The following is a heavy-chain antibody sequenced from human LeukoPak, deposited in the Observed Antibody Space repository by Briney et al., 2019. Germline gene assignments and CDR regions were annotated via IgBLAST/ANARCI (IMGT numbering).Heavy chain of an antibody. J-gene: IGHJ4*02. CDR3: AREIAAAGPSFDY. CDR2: ISYDGSNK. D-gene: IGHD6-13*01. V-gene: IGHV3-30*03. Sequence: GGSLRLSCAASGFTFSSYGMHWVRQAPGKGLEWVAVISYDGSNKYYADSVKGRFTISRDNAKNSLYLQMNSLRAEDTAVYYCAREIAAAGPSFDYWGQGTLVTVSS. CDR1: GFTFSSYG.